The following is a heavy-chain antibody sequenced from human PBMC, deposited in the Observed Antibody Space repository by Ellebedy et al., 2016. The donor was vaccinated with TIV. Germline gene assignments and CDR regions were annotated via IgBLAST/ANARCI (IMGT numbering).Heavy chain of an antibody. D-gene: IGHD6-13*01. Sequence: ASVKVSXKASGYTFTGYYMHWVRQAPGQGLEWMGWINPNSGGTNYAQKFQGRVTMTRDTSISTAYMELSRLRSDDTAVYYCARGGIYTPTLARIAETDYWGQGTLVTVSS. CDR2: INPNSGGT. CDR3: ARGGIYTPTLARIAETDY. V-gene: IGHV1-2*02. CDR1: GYTFTGYY. J-gene: IGHJ4*02.